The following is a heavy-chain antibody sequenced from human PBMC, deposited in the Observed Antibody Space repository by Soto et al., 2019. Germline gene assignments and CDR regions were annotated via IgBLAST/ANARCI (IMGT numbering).Heavy chain of an antibody. CDR1: GGSINSGDYY. J-gene: IGHJ4*02. V-gene: IGHV4-30-4*01. CDR2: ISYSGTT. CDR3: ARTNYDYVWGSYRFDY. Sequence: LSLTCTVSGGSINSGDYYWSWIRQPPWKGLEWIGYISYSGTTYYKPSLRSRITISLDTSKNQFSLRLASVTAADTAVYYCARTNYDYVWGSYRFDYWGQGTLVTVSS. D-gene: IGHD3-16*02.